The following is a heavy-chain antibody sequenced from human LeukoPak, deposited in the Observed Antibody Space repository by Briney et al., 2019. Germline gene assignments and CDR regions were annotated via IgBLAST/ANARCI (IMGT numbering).Heavy chain of an antibody. CDR1: GYTFTRYY. V-gene: IGHV1-46*01. J-gene: IGHJ4*02. CDR3: ARDGSSVFGSVDFDY. D-gene: IGHD2-8*01. Sequence: GASVKVSCKASGYTFTRYYMQWVRQAPGQGLEWMGIINSFGGDTTYAQKFQGRLTITRDASTSTVHMELSSLTSEDPAVYYCARDGSSVFGSVDFDYRGQGTRVIVSS. CDR2: INSFGGDT.